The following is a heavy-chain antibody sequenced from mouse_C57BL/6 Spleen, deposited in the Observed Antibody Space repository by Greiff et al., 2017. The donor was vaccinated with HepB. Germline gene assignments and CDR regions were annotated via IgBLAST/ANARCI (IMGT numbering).Heavy chain of an antibody. CDR1: GYTFTDYY. V-gene: IGHV1-19*01. CDR2: INPYNGGT. Sequence: EVQLQQSGPVLVKPGASVKMSCKASGYTFTDYYMNWVKQSHGKSLEWIGVINPYNGGTSYTQKFKGKATLTVDKASSTAYMELNSLTSEDSAVYYCASPGSSAMDYWGQGTSVTVSS. CDR3: ASPGSSAMDY. J-gene: IGHJ4*01.